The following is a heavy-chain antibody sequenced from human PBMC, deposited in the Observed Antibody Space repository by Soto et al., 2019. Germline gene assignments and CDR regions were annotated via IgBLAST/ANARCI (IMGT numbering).Heavy chain of an antibody. J-gene: IGHJ6*02. Sequence: SVKISCKASGGTFSSYAISWVRQAPGQGLEWRGGIIPIFGTANYAQKFQGRVTITADKSTSTAYMELSSLRSEDTAVYYCARDECSSTSCLYGMDVWGQGTTVTVSS. CDR3: ARDECSSTSCLYGMDV. V-gene: IGHV1-69*06. CDR2: IIPIFGTA. CDR1: GGTFSSYA. D-gene: IGHD2-2*01.